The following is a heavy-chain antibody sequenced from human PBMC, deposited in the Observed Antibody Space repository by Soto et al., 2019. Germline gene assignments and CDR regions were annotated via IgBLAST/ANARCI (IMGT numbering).Heavy chain of an antibody. D-gene: IGHD5-18*01. CDR1: GFAFSNYA. CDR3: AKDLTWIQLWFSGMDV. Sequence: GGSLRLSCAASGFAFSNYAMHWVRQAPGKGLEWVSSISTSIDATYYADSVKGRFTISRDDSKNTLYLQMNSLRAEDTAVYYCAKDLTWIQLWFSGMDVWGQGTTVTVSS. CDR2: ISTSIDAT. V-gene: IGHV3-23*01. J-gene: IGHJ6*02.